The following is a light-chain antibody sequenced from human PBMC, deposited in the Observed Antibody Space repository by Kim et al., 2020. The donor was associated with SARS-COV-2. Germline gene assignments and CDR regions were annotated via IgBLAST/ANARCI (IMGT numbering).Light chain of an antibody. CDR1: QCISNY. CDR2: AAS. CDR3: QKYTSAPLT. Sequence: AAVGDRVTLTGRASQCISNYLAWYPQKPGKVPKLLIYAASTLQSGVPSRFSGSGSGTDFTLTISSLQPEDVTTYYCQKYTSAPLTFGGGTKVDIK. V-gene: IGKV1-27*01. J-gene: IGKJ4*01.